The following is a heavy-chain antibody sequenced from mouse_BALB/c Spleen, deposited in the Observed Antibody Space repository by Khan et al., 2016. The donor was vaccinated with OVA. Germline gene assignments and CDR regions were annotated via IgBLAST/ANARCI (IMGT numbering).Heavy chain of an antibody. D-gene: IGHD2-4*01. J-gene: IGHJ1*01. CDR1: GFTFSNFG. CDR3: ARSKITTWYFDV. CDR2: ISSGSATI. Sequence: ELVESGGGLVQPGGSRKLSCAASGFTFSNFGMHWVRQAPEKGLEWVAYISSGSATIYYADTVKGRFTISRDNPKNTLLLQMTSLRSEDTAMYYCARSKITTWYFDVWGAGTTVTVSS. V-gene: IGHV5-17*02.